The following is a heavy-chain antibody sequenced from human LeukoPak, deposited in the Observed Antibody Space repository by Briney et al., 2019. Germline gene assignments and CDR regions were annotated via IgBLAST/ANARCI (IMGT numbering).Heavy chain of an antibody. CDR2: IVPDSGGA. D-gene: IGHD2-15*01. Sequence: ASVKVSCKTSGYTFTNYYVHWVRQAPGQGLEWMGYIVPDSGGADYDQKFRGRVTMTRDKSISTVYMELSSLRSDDTAVYYCSTEDKYCSGANCGKYWGQGTLVTVSS. CDR1: GYTFTNYY. J-gene: IGHJ4*02. V-gene: IGHV1-2*02. CDR3: STEDKYCSGANCGKY.